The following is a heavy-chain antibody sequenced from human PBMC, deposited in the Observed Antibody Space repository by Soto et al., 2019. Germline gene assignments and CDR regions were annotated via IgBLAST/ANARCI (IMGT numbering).Heavy chain of an antibody. CDR3: ARHGAAIWLGY. Sequence: GESLKISCKTSGYTFSGHWISWVRQVPGKGLQWMGNIDPSDSYINYNPAFRGRVTFSVDKSNSTAYLHWRSLGPSDTAIYYCARHGAAIWLGYWGQGTLVTVSS. CDR2: IDPSDSYI. CDR1: GYTFSGHW. J-gene: IGHJ4*02. V-gene: IGHV5-10-1*01. D-gene: IGHD6-19*01.